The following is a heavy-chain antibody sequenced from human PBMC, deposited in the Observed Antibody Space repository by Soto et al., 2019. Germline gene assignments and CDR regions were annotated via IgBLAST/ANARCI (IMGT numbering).Heavy chain of an antibody. CDR3: AKELAYCGGDCYSGGYYFDY. D-gene: IGHD2-21*02. CDR2: ISYDGSNK. J-gene: IGHJ4*02. V-gene: IGHV3-30*18. CDR1: GFTFSSYG. Sequence: GGSLRLSCAASGFTFSSYGMHWVRQAPGKGLEWVAVISYDGSNKYYADSVKGRFTISRDNSKNTLYLQMNSLRAEDTAVYYCAKELAYCGGDCYSGGYYFDYWGQGTLVTAPQ.